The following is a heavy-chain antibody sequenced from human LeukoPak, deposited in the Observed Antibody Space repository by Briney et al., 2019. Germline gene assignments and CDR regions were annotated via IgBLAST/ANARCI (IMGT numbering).Heavy chain of an antibody. Sequence: ASVKVSCKASGYTFTGYYMHWVRQAPGQGLEWMGWINPNSGGTNYAQKFQGRVTMTRDTSISTAYMELSRLRSDDTAVYYCARGVEQLTTVAWGCYYYYYMDVWGKGTTVTVSS. CDR1: GYTFTGYY. J-gene: IGHJ6*03. D-gene: IGHD4-23*01. V-gene: IGHV1-2*02. CDR2: INPNSGGT. CDR3: ARGVEQLTTVAWGCYYYYYMDV.